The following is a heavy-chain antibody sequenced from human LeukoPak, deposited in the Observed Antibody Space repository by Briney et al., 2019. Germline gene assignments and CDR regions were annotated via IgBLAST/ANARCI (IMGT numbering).Heavy chain of an antibody. V-gene: IGHV3-7*01. CDR3: ARGHYDVLTSSYKWTPDY. CDR2: INQDGSEK. D-gene: IGHD3-9*01. Sequence: GGSLRLSCAASGFTFSSFWMTWVRQAPGKGLEWVANINQDGSEKYYVDSVKGRFTISRDNAKNSVYLQMNSLRAEDTAVYYCARGHYDVLTSSYKWTPDYWGQGTLVTVSS. CDR1: GFTFSSFW. J-gene: IGHJ4*02.